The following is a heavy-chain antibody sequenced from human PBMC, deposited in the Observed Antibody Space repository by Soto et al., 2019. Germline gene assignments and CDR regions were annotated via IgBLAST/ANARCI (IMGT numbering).Heavy chain of an antibody. V-gene: IGHV4-59*12. CDR2: IYYGGRT. D-gene: IGHD3-3*01. J-gene: IGHJ4*02. CDR3: ANRSLRRLRFLEFH. Sequence: SETLTLTCTVPGGSISSYCWSWIRQPPGKGLEWIGYIYYGGRTNYNPSLTSRVTISVDTSKMQVSLKLSSVTAADTAVYYCANRSLRRLRFLEFHWGQGPLVTVSS. CDR1: GGSISSYC.